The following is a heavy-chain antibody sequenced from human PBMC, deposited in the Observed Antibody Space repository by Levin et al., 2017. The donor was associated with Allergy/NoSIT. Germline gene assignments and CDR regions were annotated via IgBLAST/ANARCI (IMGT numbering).Heavy chain of an antibody. CDR1: GYTFTSYG. CDR2: ISAYNGNT. CDR3: ARVVDPSGRVVVAARGAFDI. D-gene: IGHD2-15*01. V-gene: IGHV1-18*01. Sequence: GASVKVSCKASGYTFTSYGISWVRQAPGQGLEWMGWISAYNGNTNYAQKLQGRVTMTTDTSTSTAYMELRSLRSDDTAVYYCARVVDPSGRVVVAARGAFDIWGQGTMVTVSS. J-gene: IGHJ3*02.